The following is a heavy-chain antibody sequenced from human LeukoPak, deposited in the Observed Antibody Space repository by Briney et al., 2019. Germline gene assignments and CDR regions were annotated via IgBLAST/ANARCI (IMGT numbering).Heavy chain of an antibody. Sequence: PSETLSLTCTVSGGSIRSGGYYWSWIRQHPGKSLEWIGYIYYSGSTYYNPSLESRVTISVDTSKNQFSLKLSSVTAADTAVYYCAREVGLATFDYWGQGTLVTVSS. D-gene: IGHD1-1*01. CDR2: IYYSGST. J-gene: IGHJ4*02. CDR3: AREVGLATFDY. CDR1: GGSIRSGGYY. V-gene: IGHV4-31*03.